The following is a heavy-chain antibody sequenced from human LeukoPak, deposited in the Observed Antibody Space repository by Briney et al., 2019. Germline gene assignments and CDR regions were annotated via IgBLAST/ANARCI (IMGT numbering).Heavy chain of an antibody. CDR2: TYYRSKWYN. CDR3: ARDVGRSGWFTFDD. D-gene: IGHD6-19*01. J-gene: IGHJ4*02. V-gene: IGHV6-1*01. Sequence: SQTPSLTCAISGDSVSSNNAAWNWIRQSPSRGLEWLGRTYYRSKWYNDYDVSMKGRITINPDTSKNQFSLQLNSVTPEDTAVYYCARDVGRSGWFTFDDWGQGTLVTVSS. CDR1: GDSVSSNNAA.